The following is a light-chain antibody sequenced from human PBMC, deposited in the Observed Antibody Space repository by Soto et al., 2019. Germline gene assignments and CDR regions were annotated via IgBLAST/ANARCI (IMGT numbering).Light chain of an antibody. CDR1: QSISSW. J-gene: IGKJ2*01. CDR2: KTS. Sequence: DIHMTQSPSTLSASVGDRVTITCRASQSISSWLAWYQQKPGKAPKLLIYKTSSLESGVPSRFSGGGSGTEFTLTISSLQPDDSATYYCQQYSRLYTFGQGTKVDIK. V-gene: IGKV1-5*03. CDR3: QQYSRLYT.